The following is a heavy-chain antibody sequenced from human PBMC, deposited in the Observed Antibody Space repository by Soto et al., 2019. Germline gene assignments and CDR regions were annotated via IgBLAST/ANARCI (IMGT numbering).Heavy chain of an antibody. J-gene: IGHJ4*02. CDR3: ARDRWGGWYDY. V-gene: IGHV3-53*01. CDR2: IYSGGGT. Sequence: EVQLVESGGVLIQPGGSLRLSCAVSGFTVSTYSVSWVRQAPGKGLEWVSVIYSGGGTYYADAVKGRFTISRDNSKNTVYLQMNSLRAEDTAVYYCARDRWGGWYDYWGQGTLVTVSS. D-gene: IGHD6-19*01. CDR1: GFTVSTYS.